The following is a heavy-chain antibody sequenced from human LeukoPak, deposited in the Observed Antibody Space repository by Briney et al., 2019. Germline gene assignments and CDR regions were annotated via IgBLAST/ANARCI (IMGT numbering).Heavy chain of an antibody. V-gene: IGHV3-15*01. Sequence: GGSLRLSCAASGFTFSSYAMSWVRQAPGKGLEWVGRIKSKTDGGTTDYAAPVKGRFTISRDDSKNTLYLQMNSLKTEDTAVYYCTTFSGSYAFDYWGQGTLVTVSS. D-gene: IGHD1-26*01. J-gene: IGHJ4*02. CDR1: GFTFSSYA. CDR2: IKSKTDGGTT. CDR3: TTFSGSYAFDY.